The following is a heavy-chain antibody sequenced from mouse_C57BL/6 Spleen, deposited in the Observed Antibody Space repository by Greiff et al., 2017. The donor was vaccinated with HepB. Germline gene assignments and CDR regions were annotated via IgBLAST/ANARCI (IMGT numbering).Heavy chain of an antibody. V-gene: IGHV1-52*01. J-gene: IGHJ4*01. D-gene: IGHD2-1*01. CDR1: GYTFTSYW. CDR2: IDPSDSET. Sequence: QVQLQQPGAELVRPGSSVKLSCKASGYTFTSYWMHWVKQRPIQGLEWIGNIDPSDSETHYNQKFKDKATLTVDKSSSTAYMQLSSLTSEDSAVYYCARYGNYGDAMDYWGQGTSVTVSS. CDR3: ARYGNYGDAMDY.